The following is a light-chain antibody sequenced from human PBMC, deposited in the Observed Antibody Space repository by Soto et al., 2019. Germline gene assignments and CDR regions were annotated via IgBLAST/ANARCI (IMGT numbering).Light chain of an antibody. Sequence: DIQMTQYPSTLSASVGDRVIITCRASQSISSWLAWYQQKPGKAPKLLISKASNLESGVPSRFSGSGSGKEFTLTVSSLQPDDFATYYCQQYYSYWTFGQGTKVEIK. CDR1: QSISSW. V-gene: IGKV1-5*03. J-gene: IGKJ1*01. CDR3: QQYYSYWT. CDR2: KAS.